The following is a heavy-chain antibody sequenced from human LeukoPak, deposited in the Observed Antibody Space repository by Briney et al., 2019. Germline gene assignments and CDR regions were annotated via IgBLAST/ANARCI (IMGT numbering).Heavy chain of an antibody. V-gene: IGHV4-59*08. D-gene: IGHD2-2*01. CDR3: ASVQLGMTY. J-gene: IGHJ4*02. CDR1: GGSISSYY. CDR2: IYYSGST. Sequence: PSETLSLTCTVSGGSISSYYWSWIRQPPGKGLEWIGYIYYSGSTNYNPSLKSRVTISVDTSKNQFSLKLSSVTAADTAVYYCASVQLGMTYWGQGTLVTVSS.